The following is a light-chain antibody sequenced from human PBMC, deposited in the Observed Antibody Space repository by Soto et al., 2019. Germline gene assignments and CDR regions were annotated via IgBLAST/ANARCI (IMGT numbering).Light chain of an antibody. J-gene: IGKJ1*01. CDR1: QSVSSY. CDR2: DAS. Sequence: EIVLTQSPATLSLSPGERATLSCRASQSVSSYIAWYQQKTGQAPRLLIYDASNRATGIPARFSGSGSGTEFPLTISSLEPEDFAVYYCQQRSNWPRTFGQGTKVEIK. V-gene: IGKV3-11*01. CDR3: QQRSNWPRT.